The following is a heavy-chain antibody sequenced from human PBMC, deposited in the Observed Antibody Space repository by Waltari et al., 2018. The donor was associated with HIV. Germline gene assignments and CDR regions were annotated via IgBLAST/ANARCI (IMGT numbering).Heavy chain of an antibody. V-gene: IGHV3-48*02. CDR3: ARDRQAGFDY. Sequence: EVQLVESGGGLVQPGGSLGLSCAASGFPFNTCNMNWVRQAPGEGLEWISYISHSSSFIYYADPVKGRFTISRDNAKNSLYLQMNSLRDEDTAVYYCARDRQAGFDYWGQGTLVTVSS. CDR1: GFPFNTCN. CDR2: ISHSSSFI. J-gene: IGHJ4*02.